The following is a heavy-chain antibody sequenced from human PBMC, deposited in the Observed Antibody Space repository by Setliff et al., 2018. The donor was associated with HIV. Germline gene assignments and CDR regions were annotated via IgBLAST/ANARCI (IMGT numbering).Heavy chain of an antibody. CDR2: ITWNSGTI. CDR1: GFTFEDYA. D-gene: IGHD4-4*01. V-gene: IGHV3-9*01. CDR3: AREGQTQYYFNV. J-gene: IGHJ4*01. Sequence: GGSLRLSCAASGFTFEDYAMHWIRQAPGKGLEWVSGITWNSGTINYADSVKGRFTISRNNAKNSLYLHMDSLTPEDTAFYYCAREGQTQYYFNVWGHGTLVTVS.